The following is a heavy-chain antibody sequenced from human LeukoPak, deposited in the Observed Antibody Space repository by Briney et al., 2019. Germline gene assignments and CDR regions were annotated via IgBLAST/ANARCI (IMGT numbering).Heavy chain of an antibody. V-gene: IGHV4-59*11. CDR2: IYYSGST. J-gene: IGHJ4*02. CDR3: AREPRWYYYDSASYYFDY. Sequence: SETLSLTCTVSAGSISGHSWNWIRQPPGKGLEWIGDIYYSGSTRYNPSLESRVTISLDTSKNQFSLSLTSVTAADTAVYYCAREPRWYYYDSASYYFDYRGQGTLVTVSS. CDR1: AGSISGHS. D-gene: IGHD3-22*01.